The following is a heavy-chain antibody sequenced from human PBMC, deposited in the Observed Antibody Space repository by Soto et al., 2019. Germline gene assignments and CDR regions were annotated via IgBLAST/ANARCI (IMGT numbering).Heavy chain of an antibody. CDR3: AKGGGSCCFDN. Sequence: EVQLLESGGGLVQPGGSLRLSCAASGFTFSTYAMSWVRQAPGKGLEWVSAISGSGGNSTFYGDSVKGRFTISRDNSKNTLYLQMNSLGAEDTAVYYCAKGGGSCCFDNWGQGILVIVSS. CDR1: GFTFSTYA. D-gene: IGHD2-15*01. V-gene: IGHV3-23*01. J-gene: IGHJ4*02. CDR2: ISGSGGNST.